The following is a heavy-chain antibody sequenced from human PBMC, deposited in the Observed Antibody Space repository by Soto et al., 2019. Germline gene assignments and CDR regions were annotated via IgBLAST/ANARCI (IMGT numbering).Heavy chain of an antibody. J-gene: IGHJ4*02. D-gene: IGHD2-15*01. CDR1: GLALSSYW. V-gene: IGHV3-74*01. CDR2: LNSDGSSI. Sequence: GGALRLSCAASGLALSSYWMHWVRQAPGKGLVWVSRLNSDGSSIAYADSVKGRFTISRDNAKNTLYLQMNSLRAEDTAVYYCASQGICTGGTCGGYWGQGTLVTVSS. CDR3: ASQGICTGGTCGGY.